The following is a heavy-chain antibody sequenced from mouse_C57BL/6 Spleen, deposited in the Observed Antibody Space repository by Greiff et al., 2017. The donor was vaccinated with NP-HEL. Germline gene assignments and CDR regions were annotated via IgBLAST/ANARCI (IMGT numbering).Heavy chain of an antibody. D-gene: IGHD1-1*01. J-gene: IGHJ4*01. CDR1: GYTFTSYW. Sequence: QVQLQQPGAELVKPGASVKMSCKASGYTFTSYWITWVKQRPGQGLEWIGDIYPGSGSTNYNEKFKSKATLTVDTSSSTAYMQLSSLTSEDSAVYYCARRKFYYYGSSYDYAMDYWGKGTSVTVSS. V-gene: IGHV1-55*01. CDR2: IYPGSGST. CDR3: ARRKFYYYGSSYDYAMDY.